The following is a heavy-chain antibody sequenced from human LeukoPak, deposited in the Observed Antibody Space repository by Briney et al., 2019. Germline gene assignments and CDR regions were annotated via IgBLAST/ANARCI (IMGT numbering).Heavy chain of an antibody. CDR3: ARAGPPAFDP. CDR2: ISYSGSTT. J-gene: IGHJ5*02. Sequence: GGSPRLSCAASGFTFTNFEMNWVRQAPGKGLEWVSYISYSGSTTSYADSVKGRFTISTDNAKNSLYLQMNSLRAEDTAVYYCARAGPPAFDPWGQGTLVTVSS. CDR1: GFTFTNFE. V-gene: IGHV3-48*03.